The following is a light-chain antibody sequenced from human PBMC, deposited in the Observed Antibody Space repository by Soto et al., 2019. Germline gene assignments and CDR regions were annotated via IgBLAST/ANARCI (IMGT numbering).Light chain of an antibody. V-gene: IGKV3-15*01. CDR3: QQYNNSPSA. CDR1: QSVSTT. CDR2: EAS. J-gene: IGKJ4*01. Sequence: EIVMTQSPATLSASPGERVTLSCRASQSVSTTLAWYQQKPGQAPRLLIYEASTRATGIPARFSGSGSGTEFTPTSSSLQSEDSAPYCRQQYNNSPSAFGGGTKVEIK.